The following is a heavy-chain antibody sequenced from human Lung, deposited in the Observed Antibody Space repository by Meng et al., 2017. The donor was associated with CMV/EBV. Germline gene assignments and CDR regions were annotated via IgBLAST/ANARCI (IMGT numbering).Heavy chain of an antibody. CDR3: AREKSPGHFDY. V-gene: IGHV1-46*01. J-gene: IGHJ4*02. Sequence: QVQLVPSGAEWKKPAAVVKASCKASGYTFTGYYMHWVRQAPGQGLEWLGTINPNNGGTNYAQRFQDRVTLTRDTSTSTVYMELSSLGSEDTALYYCAREKSPGHFDYLGQGILVTVSS. CDR1: GYTFTGYY. CDR2: INPNNGGT.